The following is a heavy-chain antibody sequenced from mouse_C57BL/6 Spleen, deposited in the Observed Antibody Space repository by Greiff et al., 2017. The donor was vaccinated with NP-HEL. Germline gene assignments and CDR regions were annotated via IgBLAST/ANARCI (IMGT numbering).Heavy chain of an antibody. CDR1: GYSITSGYY. D-gene: IGHD1-1*01. CDR2: ISYDGSN. Sequence: EVKLQESGPGLVKPSQSLSLTCSVTGYSITSGYYWNWIRQFPGNKLEWMGYISYDGSNNYNPSLKNRITITRDTSKNQFFLKLNSVTTEDTATYYCGFYGSSPWFAYWGQGTLVTVSA. V-gene: IGHV3-6*01. J-gene: IGHJ3*01. CDR3: GFYGSSPWFAY.